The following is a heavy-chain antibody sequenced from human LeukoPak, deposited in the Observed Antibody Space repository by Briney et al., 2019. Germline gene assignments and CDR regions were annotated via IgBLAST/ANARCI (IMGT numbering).Heavy chain of an antibody. CDR2: IGTSASIT. J-gene: IGHJ4*02. CDR3: ATSHPSSWYSY. V-gene: IGHV3-23*01. CDR1: GFTFSSQA. D-gene: IGHD6-13*01. Sequence: GGSLRLSCAASGFTFSSQAMSWVRQAPGKGLEWVSVIGTSASITYYADSVKGRFTISRDNSKNTVYLQMNSLRAEDTAVYYCATSHPSSWYSYWGQGTLVSV.